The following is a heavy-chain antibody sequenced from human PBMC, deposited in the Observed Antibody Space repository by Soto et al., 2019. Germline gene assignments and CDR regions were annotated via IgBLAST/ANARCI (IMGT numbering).Heavy chain of an antibody. J-gene: IGHJ6*02. D-gene: IGHD6-13*01. CDR2: INPSGGST. CDR3: ARDQAAAASRYYGMDV. CDR1: GYSFTSCY. Sequence: EASVEVSWKASGYSFTSCYMHWVRQAPGQGLEWMGIINPSGGSTSYAQKFQGRVTMTRDTSTSTVYMELSSLRSEDTAVYYCARDQAAAASRYYGMDVWGQGTTVTVSS. V-gene: IGHV1-46*01.